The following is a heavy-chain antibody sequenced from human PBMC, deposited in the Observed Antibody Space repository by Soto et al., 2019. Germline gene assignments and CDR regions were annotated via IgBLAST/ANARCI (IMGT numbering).Heavy chain of an antibody. J-gene: IGHJ6*02. Sequence: QVQLVQSGAEVKKPGSSVKVSCKASGGTFNSYAISWVRQAPGQGLEWMGGIIPIFGTANYAQKFQGRVTITADESTSTAYMELSSLRSEDTAVYYCARTYYDILTGYSYYYGMDVWGQGTTVTVSS. CDR2: IIPIFGTA. V-gene: IGHV1-69*01. D-gene: IGHD3-9*01. CDR1: GGTFNSYA. CDR3: ARTYYDILTGYSYYYGMDV.